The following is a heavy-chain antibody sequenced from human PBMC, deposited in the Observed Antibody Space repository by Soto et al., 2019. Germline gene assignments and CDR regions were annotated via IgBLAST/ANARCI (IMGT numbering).Heavy chain of an antibody. CDR1: GGSMSSYY. D-gene: IGHD3-22*01. CDR2: IYYSGYT. CDR3: ARGDHFDSSGPFDP. J-gene: IGHJ5*02. V-gene: IGHV4-59*01. Sequence: PSETLSLTCTVSGGSMSSYYWYWLRQPPGEGLECIGYIYYSGYTNYSPSLKSRVTMSVDTSKNHFSPKLSSVTAADTAVYYCARGDHFDSSGPFDPWGQGTLVTVSS.